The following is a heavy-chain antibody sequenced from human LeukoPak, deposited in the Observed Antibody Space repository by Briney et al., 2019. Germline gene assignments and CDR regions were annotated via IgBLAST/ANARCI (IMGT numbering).Heavy chain of an antibody. V-gene: IGHV4-39*01. Sequence: PSETLSLTCTVSGGSISSSSYYWGWIRHPPGKGLEWIGSIYYSGSTYYNPSLKSRVTISVDTSKNQFSLKLSSVTAADTAVYYCARRPGIAVSGYGMDVWGQGTTVTVSS. CDR1: GGSISSSSYY. J-gene: IGHJ6*02. CDR2: IYYSGST. CDR3: ARRPGIAVSGYGMDV. D-gene: IGHD6-19*01.